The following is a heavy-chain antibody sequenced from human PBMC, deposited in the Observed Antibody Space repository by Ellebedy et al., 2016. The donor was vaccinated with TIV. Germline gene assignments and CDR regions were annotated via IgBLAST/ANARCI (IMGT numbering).Heavy chain of an antibody. CDR1: GFPFSKYW. CDR2: INGEGRRT. Sequence: GGSLRLXCVASGFPFSKYWMHWVRQAPGKGLVWVSRINGEGRRTSYADSVRGRFTLSRDNSEKTLYLQMNSLRAEDAALYYCARDPGNDAPIDYWGQGTLVTVFS. D-gene: IGHD1-1*01. V-gene: IGHV3-74*01. CDR3: ARDPGNDAPIDY. J-gene: IGHJ4*02.